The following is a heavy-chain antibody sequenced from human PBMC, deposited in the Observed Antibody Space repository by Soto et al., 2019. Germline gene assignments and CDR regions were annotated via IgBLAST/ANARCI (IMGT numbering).Heavy chain of an antibody. Sequence: EVQLLESGGGLVQPGGSLRLSCAASGFTFSTYSMTWVRQAPGKWLEWVSTIRDSGGSAHYADSVRGRFTISRDNSKNTLFLQMNSLRAEDTAVYYCARVKAQILSSGWYGGDDIWGQGTVVTVSS. CDR3: ARVKAQILSSGWYGGDDI. CDR1: GFTFSTYS. V-gene: IGHV3-23*01. CDR2: IRDSGGSA. J-gene: IGHJ3*02. D-gene: IGHD6-19*01.